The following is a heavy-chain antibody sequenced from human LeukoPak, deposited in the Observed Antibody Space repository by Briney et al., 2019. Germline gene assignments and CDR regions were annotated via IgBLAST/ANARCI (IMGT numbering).Heavy chain of an antibody. CDR1: GGSISSSSYY. CDR2: IYYSGST. D-gene: IGHD3-10*01. CDR3: ARPPRHYYGSGSYYNGYFQH. Sequence: SETLPLTCTVSGGSISSSSYYWGWIRQPPGKGLEWIGSIYYSGSTNYNPSLKSRVTISVDTSKNQFSLKLSSVTAADTAVYYCARPPRHYYGSGSYYNGYFQHWGQGTLVTVSS. V-gene: IGHV4-39*07. J-gene: IGHJ1*01.